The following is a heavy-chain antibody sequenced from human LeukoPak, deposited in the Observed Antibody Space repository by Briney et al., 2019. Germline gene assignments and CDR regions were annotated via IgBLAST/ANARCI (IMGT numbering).Heavy chain of an antibody. CDR1: GFTVSSNY. V-gene: IGHV3-53*01. Sequence: TGGSLRLSCAASGFTVSSNYMSWVRQAPGKGLEWVSVIYSGGSTYYPDSVKGRFTISRDNSKNTLYLQMNSLRAEDTAVYYCAKDRRLGELSSYRYFDYWGQGTLVTVSS. J-gene: IGHJ4*02. CDR3: AKDRRLGELSSYRYFDY. D-gene: IGHD3-16*02. CDR2: IYSGGST.